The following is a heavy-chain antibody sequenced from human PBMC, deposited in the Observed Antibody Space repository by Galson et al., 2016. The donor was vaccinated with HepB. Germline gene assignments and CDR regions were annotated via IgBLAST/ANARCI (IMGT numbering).Heavy chain of an antibody. D-gene: IGHD6-13*01. V-gene: IGHV4-31*03. Sequence: TLSLTCTVSGGSINSGGYYWSWIRQHPGKGLEWIGCIYYIGSTYYNPSLKTRVTISLDTSKNQFSLKLRSVTAADTAVYYCARNFGYSSSWYDNWGQGTLSPSPQ. CDR1: GGSINSGGYY. CDR2: IYYIGST. CDR3: ARNFGYSSSWYDN. J-gene: IGHJ5*02.